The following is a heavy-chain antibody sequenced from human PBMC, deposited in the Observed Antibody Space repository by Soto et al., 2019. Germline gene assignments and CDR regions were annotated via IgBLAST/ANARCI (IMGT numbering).Heavy chain of an antibody. V-gene: IGHV1-2*04. CDR3: AGEVSLPAADAFDI. J-gene: IGHJ3*02. CDR2: INPNSGGT. CDR1: GYTFTGYY. Sequence: ASVKVSCKASGYTFTGYYMHWVRQAPGQGLEWMGWINPNSGGTNYAQKFQGWVTMTRDTSISTAYMELSRLRSDDTAVYYCAGEVSLPAADAFDIWGQGTMVTVSS.